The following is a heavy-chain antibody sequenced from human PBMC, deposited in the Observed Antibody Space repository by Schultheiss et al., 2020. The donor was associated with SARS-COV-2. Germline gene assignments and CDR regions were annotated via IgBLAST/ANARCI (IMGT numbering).Heavy chain of an antibody. V-gene: IGHV3-23*01. J-gene: IGHJ4*02. Sequence: GGSLRLSCAASGFTFSSYAMSWVRQAPGKGLEWVSAISGSGGSTYYADSVKGRFTISRDNSKNTLYLQMNSRRAEDTAVYYCAKSDSGYSYGYRDYWGQGTLVTVSS. CDR3: AKSDSGYSYGYRDY. CDR1: GFTFSSYA. D-gene: IGHD5-18*01. CDR2: ISGSGGST.